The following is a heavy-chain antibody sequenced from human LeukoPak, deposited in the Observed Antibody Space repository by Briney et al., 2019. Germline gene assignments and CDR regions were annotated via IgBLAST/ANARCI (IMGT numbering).Heavy chain of an antibody. CDR1: GFTFSSYS. Sequence: GGPLRLSCAASGFTFSSYSINWVRQAPGRGLEWVSSISSSSSYIYYADSVKGRFTISRDNAKNSLYLQMNSLRAEDTAVYYCARDSPPYWDIVVVPAASGEYYFDYWGQGTLVTVSS. V-gene: IGHV3-21*01. CDR3: ARDSPPYWDIVVVPAASGEYYFDY. D-gene: IGHD2-2*01. J-gene: IGHJ4*02. CDR2: ISSSSSYI.